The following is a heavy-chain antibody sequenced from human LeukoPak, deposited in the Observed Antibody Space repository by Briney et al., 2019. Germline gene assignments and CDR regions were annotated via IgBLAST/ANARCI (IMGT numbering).Heavy chain of an antibody. CDR3: ARVSRGTGGYCSGGSCFDY. CDR1: RYTFTGYY. V-gene: IGHV1-18*04. D-gene: IGHD2-15*01. CDR2: ISAYNGNT. Sequence: ASVKVSCKASRYTFTGYYVHWVRQAPGRGLEWMGWISAYNGNTNYAQKLQGRVTMTTDTSTSTAYMELRSLRSDDTAVYYCARVSRGTGGYCSGGSCFDYWGQGTLVTVSS. J-gene: IGHJ4*02.